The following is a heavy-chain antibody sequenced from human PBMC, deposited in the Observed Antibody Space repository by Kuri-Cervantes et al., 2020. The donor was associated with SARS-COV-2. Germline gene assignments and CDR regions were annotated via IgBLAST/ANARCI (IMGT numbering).Heavy chain of an antibody. J-gene: IGHJ3*02. CDR1: GFTFSSYA. CDR3: ARSGYTYGYYFSAFDI. V-gene: IGHV3-23*01. CDR2: ISGSGGST. D-gene: IGHD5-18*01. Sequence: LSLTCAASGFTFSSYAMSWVRQAPGKGLEWVSAISGSGGSTYYADSVKGRFTISRDNSKSTLSLQMNSLRAEDTAVYYCARSGYTYGYYFSAFDIWGQGTMVTVSS.